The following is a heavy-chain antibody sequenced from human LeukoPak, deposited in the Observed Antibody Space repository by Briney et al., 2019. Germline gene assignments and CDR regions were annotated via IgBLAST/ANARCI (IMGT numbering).Heavy chain of an antibody. CDR2: FDPEDGET. CDR1: GYTLTELS. D-gene: IGHD3-16*02. J-gene: IGHJ4*02. V-gene: IGHV1-24*01. CDR3: ARASLGELSFDY. Sequence: ASVKVSCKVSGYTLTELSMHWVRQAPGKGLEWMGGFDPEDGETNYAQKFQGRVTITADESTSTAYMELSSLRSEDTAVYYCARASLGELSFDYWGQGTLVTVSS.